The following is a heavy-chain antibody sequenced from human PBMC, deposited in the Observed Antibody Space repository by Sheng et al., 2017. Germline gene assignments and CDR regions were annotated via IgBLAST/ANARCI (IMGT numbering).Heavy chain of an antibody. Sequence: QVQLQQWGAGLLKPSETLSLTCAVYGGSFSGYYWSWIRQPPGKGLEWIGEINHSGSTNYNPSLKSRVTISVDTSKNQFSLKLSSVTAADTAVYYCARGFSDLFVVVVAATHRYFDYWGQGTLVTVSS. CDR1: GGSFSGYY. CDR3: ARGFSDLFVVVVAATHRYFDY. CDR2: INHSGST. D-gene: IGHD2-15*01. V-gene: IGHV4-34*01. J-gene: IGHJ4*02.